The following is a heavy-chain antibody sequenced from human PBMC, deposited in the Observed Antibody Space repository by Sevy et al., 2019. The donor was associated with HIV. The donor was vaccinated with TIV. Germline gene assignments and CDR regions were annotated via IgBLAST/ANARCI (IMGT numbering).Heavy chain of an antibody. CDR2: IYSGGST. CDR3: ARGLDFWSGYLDY. J-gene: IGHJ4*02. CDR1: GFTVSSNY. Sequence: GGSLRLSCAASGFTVSSNYMSWVRQAPGKGLEWVSVIYSGGSTYYADSGKGRFTISSDNSKNTLYLQMNSLRAEDTAVYYCARGLDFWSGYLDYWGQGTLVTVSS. D-gene: IGHD3-3*01. V-gene: IGHV3-53*01.